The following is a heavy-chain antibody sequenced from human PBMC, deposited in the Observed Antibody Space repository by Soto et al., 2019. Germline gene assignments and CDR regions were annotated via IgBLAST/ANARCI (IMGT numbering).Heavy chain of an antibody. D-gene: IGHD1-26*01. CDR3: AKRGSGSQFDY. J-gene: IGHJ4*02. V-gene: IGHV3-23*01. Sequence: EVQLLESGGGLVQPGGSLRLSCAASGLTFSSYAMSWVRQAPGKGLEWVSVISGSGGSTYYADSVKGRFTISRDNSKNPLYLQMNSLRAEDTAVYYCAKRGSGSQFDYWGQGPLVTVSS. CDR1: GLTFSSYA. CDR2: ISGSGGST.